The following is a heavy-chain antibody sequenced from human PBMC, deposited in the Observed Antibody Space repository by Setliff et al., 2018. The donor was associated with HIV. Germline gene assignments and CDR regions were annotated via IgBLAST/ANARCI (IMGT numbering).Heavy chain of an antibody. V-gene: IGHV4-38-2*02. CDR3: ARDQRLSY. Sequence: SETLSLTCPVSGYSISSGYSWSWIRQPPGKGLEWIGEIIHSGSTNYNPSLKSRVTISVDKSKNQFSLELSSVTAADTAVYYCARDQRLSYWGQGTLVTVSS. CDR2: IIHSGST. J-gene: IGHJ4*02. CDR1: GYSISSGYS.